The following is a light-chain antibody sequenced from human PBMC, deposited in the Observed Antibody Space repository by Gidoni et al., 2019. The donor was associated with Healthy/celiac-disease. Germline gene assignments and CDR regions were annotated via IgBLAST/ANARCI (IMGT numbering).Light chain of an antibody. CDR2: EGS. Sequence: QSALPQPASVSGSPGQSITISCTGPSSDVGSYNLVSWYQQHPGKAPKLMIYEGSKRPAGVSNRFSGSKSGNTASLTSSGLQAEDEADYYCCSYAGSSTFVVFGGGTKLTVL. CDR3: CSYAGSSTFVV. J-gene: IGLJ2*01. V-gene: IGLV2-23*03. CDR1: SSDVGSYNL.